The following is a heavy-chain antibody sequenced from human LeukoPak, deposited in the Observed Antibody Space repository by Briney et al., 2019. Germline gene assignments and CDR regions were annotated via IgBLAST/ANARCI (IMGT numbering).Heavy chain of an antibody. CDR2: INPNSGGT. V-gene: IGHV1-2*02. CDR1: GYTFTGYY. J-gene: IGHJ4*02. D-gene: IGHD5-18*01. Sequence: ASVKVSCKASGYTFTGYYIHWVRQAPGQGLEWMGWINPNSGGTNYAQKFQGRVTMTRDTSISTAYMELSRLRSDDTAVYYCARDLMVNRIQLWLRYWGQGTLVTVSS. CDR3: ARDLMVNRIQLWLRY.